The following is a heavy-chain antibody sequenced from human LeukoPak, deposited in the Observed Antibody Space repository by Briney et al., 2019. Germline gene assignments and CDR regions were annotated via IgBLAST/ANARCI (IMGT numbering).Heavy chain of an antibody. D-gene: IGHD6-13*01. Sequence: GESLKISCKGSGYSFINYWIGWVRQMPGKGLEWMGIIYPGDSDTRYSPSFQGQVTISADKSISTAYLQWSSLKASDTAMYYCARQSYSSSWDNWGQGTLVIVSS. CDR1: GYSFINYW. CDR3: ARQSYSSSWDN. CDR2: IYPGDSDT. V-gene: IGHV5-51*01. J-gene: IGHJ4*02.